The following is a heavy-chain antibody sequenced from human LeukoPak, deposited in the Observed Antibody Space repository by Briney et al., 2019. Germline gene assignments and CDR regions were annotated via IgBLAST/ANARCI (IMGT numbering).Heavy chain of an antibody. V-gene: IGHV3-23*01. CDR1: GFTFNNSA. CDR2: ITRSGDST. Sequence: GGSLRLSCAASGFTFNNSAMRWVPQAPGKGLEWVSSITRSGDSTYYADSVKGRFTISRDNSQNTLYLKMNSLRAEDTAVYYCADSNYWYPVDYWGQGTLVTVSS. J-gene: IGHJ4*02. CDR3: ADSNYWYPVDY. D-gene: IGHD4-11*01.